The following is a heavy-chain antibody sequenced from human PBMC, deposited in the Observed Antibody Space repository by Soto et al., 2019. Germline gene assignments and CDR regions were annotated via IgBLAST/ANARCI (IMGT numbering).Heavy chain of an antibody. D-gene: IGHD2-21*02. V-gene: IGHV1-18*01. CDR1: GYTFNTYG. J-gene: IGHJ4*02. CDR3: TRKKCTGDCYLFDY. CDR2: INTDSGNP. Sequence: GASVKVSCKASGYTFNTYGVNWVRQAPGQGLEWMGWINTDSGNPSYAQKLQGRVSMTRDTSSGTAYMEMRSLTSDDTAVYYCTRKKCTGDCYLFDYWGQGTLVSVSS.